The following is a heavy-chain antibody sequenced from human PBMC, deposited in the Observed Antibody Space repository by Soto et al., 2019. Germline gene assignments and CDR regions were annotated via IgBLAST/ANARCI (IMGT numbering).Heavy chain of an antibody. CDR1: GGSFSGYY. D-gene: IGHD3-3*01. J-gene: IGHJ5*02. Sequence: TLSLTCAVYGGSFSGYYWSWIRQPPGKGLEWIGEINHSGSTNYNPSLKSRVTISVDTSKNQFSLKLSSVTAADTAVYYCAKNVLRFLQTRGWFDPWGQGTLVTVSS. CDR2: INHSGST. CDR3: AKNVLRFLQTRGWFDP. V-gene: IGHV4-34*01.